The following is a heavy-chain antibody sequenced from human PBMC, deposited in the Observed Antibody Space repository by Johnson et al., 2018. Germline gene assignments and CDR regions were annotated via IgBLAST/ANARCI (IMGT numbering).Heavy chain of an antibody. Sequence: QVQLVESGGGVVQPGRSLRLSCAASGFTFSSYAMHWVRQAPGKGLEWVAVISYDGSNKYYADSVKGRFTISRDNSKNTPYLQMNSLRAEDTAVYYCASNGMVRGVDYMDVGGKGTTVTVSS. J-gene: IGHJ6*03. D-gene: IGHD3-10*01. CDR3: ASNGMVRGVDYMDV. CDR2: ISYDGSNK. V-gene: IGHV3-30-3*01. CDR1: GFTFSSYA.